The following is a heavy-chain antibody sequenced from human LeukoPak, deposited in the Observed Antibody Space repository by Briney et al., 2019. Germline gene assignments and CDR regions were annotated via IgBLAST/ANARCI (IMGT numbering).Heavy chain of an antibody. CDR2: ISAYNGYT. CDR1: GYTFSSYG. Sequence: ASVKVSCKASGYTFSSYGISWVRQAPGQKLEWMGWISAYNGYTKYAQKFQGRVTMTTDTSTTTAYMELSRLRSDDTAVYYCARVAGPFSHYGHPLNWFDPWGQGTLVTVSS. D-gene: IGHD4-17*01. CDR3: ARVAGPFSHYGHPLNWFDP. J-gene: IGHJ5*02. V-gene: IGHV1-18*01.